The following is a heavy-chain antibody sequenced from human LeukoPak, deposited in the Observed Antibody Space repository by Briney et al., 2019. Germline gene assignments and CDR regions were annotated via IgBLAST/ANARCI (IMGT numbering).Heavy chain of an antibody. D-gene: IGHD4-17*01. CDR2: INPNSGGT. J-gene: IGHJ5*02. CDR3: ARHMTTANNWFDP. V-gene: IGHV1-2*02. Sequence: ASVRVSCKASGYTFTGYYMHWVRQAPEQGLEWMGWINPNSGGTNYEQKFQGRVIMTRDTSISTAYMELSRLRFDDTAVYYCARHMTTANNWFDPWGQGTLVTVSS. CDR1: GYTFTGYY.